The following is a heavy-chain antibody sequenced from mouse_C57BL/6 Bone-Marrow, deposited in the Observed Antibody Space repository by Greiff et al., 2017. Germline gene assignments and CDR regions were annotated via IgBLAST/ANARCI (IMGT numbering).Heavy chain of an antibody. D-gene: IGHD1-1*01. Sequence: VKLQESGAELVKPGASVKVSCKASGYTFTSYWMHWVKQRPGQGLEWIGRIHPSDSDTNYNQKFKGKATLTVDKSSSTAYMQLSRLTSEDSAVYYCAMITTVVAMDFDVWGTGTTVTVSS. CDR2: IHPSDSDT. CDR3: AMITTVVAMDFDV. V-gene: IGHV1-74*01. J-gene: IGHJ1*03. CDR1: GYTFTSYW.